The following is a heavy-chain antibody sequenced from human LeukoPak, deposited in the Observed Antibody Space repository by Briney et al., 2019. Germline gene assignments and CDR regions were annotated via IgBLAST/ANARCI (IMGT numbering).Heavy chain of an antibody. J-gene: IGHJ6*03. CDR1: GYTFTSYG. Sequence: GASVKVSCKASGYTFTSYGISWVRQAPGQGLEWMGWINPNSGGTNYAQKFQGRVTMTRDTSISTAYMELSRLRSDDTAVYYCARDDRLYMDVWGKGTTVTISS. D-gene: IGHD3-22*01. CDR2: INPNSGGT. V-gene: IGHV1-2*02. CDR3: ARDDRLYMDV.